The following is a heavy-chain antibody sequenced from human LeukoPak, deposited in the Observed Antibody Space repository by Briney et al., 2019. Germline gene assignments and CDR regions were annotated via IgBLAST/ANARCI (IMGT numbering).Heavy chain of an antibody. CDR3: ARILEMATINDY. CDR2: ISAYNGNT. V-gene: IGHV1-18*01. Sequence: ASVKVSCKASGYTFTSYGISWVRQAPGQGLEWMGWISAYNGNTNYAQKLQGRVTMTTDTSTSTAYMELRSLGSDDTAVYYCARILEMATINDYWGQGTLVTVSS. D-gene: IGHD5-24*01. CDR1: GYTFTSYG. J-gene: IGHJ4*02.